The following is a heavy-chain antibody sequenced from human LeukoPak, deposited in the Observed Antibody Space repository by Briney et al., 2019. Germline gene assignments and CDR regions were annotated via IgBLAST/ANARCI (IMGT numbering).Heavy chain of an antibody. J-gene: IGHJ4*02. CDR1: GGSISSSSYY. CDR3: ARHSAGAAAGTFDY. Sequence: SETLSLTCTVSGGSISSSSYYWGWIRQPPGKGLEWIGSIYYSGSTNYNPSLKSRVTISVDTSKNQFSLKLSSVTAADTAVYYCARHSAGAAAGTFDYWGQGTLVTVSS. CDR2: IYYSGST. V-gene: IGHV4-39*01. D-gene: IGHD6-13*01.